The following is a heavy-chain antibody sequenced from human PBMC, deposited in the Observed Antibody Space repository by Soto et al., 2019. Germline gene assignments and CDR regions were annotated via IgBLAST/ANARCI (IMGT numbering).Heavy chain of an antibody. CDR1: GGSISSYY. D-gene: IGHD5-12*01. CDR2: IYYSGST. V-gene: IGHV4-59*01. J-gene: IGHJ4*02. Sequence: SETLSLTCTVSGGSISSYYWSWIRQPPGKGLEWIGYIYYSGSTNYNPSLKSRVTISVDTSKNQFSLKLSSVTAADTAVYYCARGGSGYSGYDDYWGQGTLVTVS. CDR3: ARGGSGYSGYDDY.